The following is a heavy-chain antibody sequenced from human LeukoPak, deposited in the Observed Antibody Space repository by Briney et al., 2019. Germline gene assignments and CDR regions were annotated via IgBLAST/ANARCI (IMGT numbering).Heavy chain of an antibody. CDR1: GYTFTSYD. V-gene: IGHV1-8*01. CDR2: MNPNSGNT. Sequence: ASVKVSCKASGYTFTSYDINWVRQATGQGLEWMGWMNPNSGNTGYAQKFPGRVSMTRDTSISTAYMELSSLRSEDTAVYYCARGPVDAVFGVSTEDWGQGTTVTVSS. CDR3: ARGPVDAVFGVSTED. D-gene: IGHD3-10*02. J-gene: IGHJ6*02.